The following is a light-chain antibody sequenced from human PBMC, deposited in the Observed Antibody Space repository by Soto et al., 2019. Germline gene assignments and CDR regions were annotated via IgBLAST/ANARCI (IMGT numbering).Light chain of an antibody. J-gene: IGLJ1*01. CDR2: EVT. Sequence: QSVLTQPASVSGSPGQSITISCTGTSSDVGGHDYVSWYQQYPGKAPKLIIYEVTNRPSGVSTRFSGSKSGNTASLTISGLQAEDEADYYCSSYTGSITLYVFGTGTKV. CDR3: SSYTGSITLYV. V-gene: IGLV2-14*01. CDR1: SSDVGGHDY.